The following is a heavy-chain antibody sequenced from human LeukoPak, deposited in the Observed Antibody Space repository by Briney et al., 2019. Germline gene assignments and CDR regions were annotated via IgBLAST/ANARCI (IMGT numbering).Heavy chain of an antibody. CDR1: GFTFNDYY. V-gene: IGHV3-11*01. CDR3: ARRLAGGRNFDY. D-gene: IGHD3-16*01. CDR2: ISSSGSTI. Sequence: GGSLRLSCAASGFTFNDYYMSWIHQAPGKGLEWVSYISSSGSTIYYADSVKGRFTISRDNAKNSLYLQMNSLRAEDTAVYYCARRLAGGRNFDYWGQGTLVTVSS. J-gene: IGHJ4*02.